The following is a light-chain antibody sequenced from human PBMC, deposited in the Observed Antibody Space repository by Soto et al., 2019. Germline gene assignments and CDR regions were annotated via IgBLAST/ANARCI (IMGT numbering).Light chain of an antibody. V-gene: IGLV2-8*01. Sequence: QSVLTQPPSASGSPGQSVAISCTGTSSDVGGYNYVSWYQQHPGKAPKLMIYEVNKRHSGVPDRFSGSKSGNTASLTVSGLQAEDEADYYGSSYAGSRNVFGTGTKLTVL. J-gene: IGLJ1*01. CDR3: SSYAGSRNV. CDR1: SSDVGGYNY. CDR2: EVN.